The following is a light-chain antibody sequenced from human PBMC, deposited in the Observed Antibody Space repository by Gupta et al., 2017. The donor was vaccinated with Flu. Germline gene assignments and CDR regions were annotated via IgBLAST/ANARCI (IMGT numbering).Light chain of an antibody. V-gene: IGKV1-39*01. J-gene: IGKJ5*01. CDR3: QQTYSSPFN. CDR1: QNIDNS. Sequence: GDRVTITCRASQNIDNSLNWYQQRPGQSPAPLIYSASTLQSGVPSRSRGAGSGTEFTLTINSLRPEDFGTYHCQQTYSSPFNFGQGTRLDI. CDR2: SAS.